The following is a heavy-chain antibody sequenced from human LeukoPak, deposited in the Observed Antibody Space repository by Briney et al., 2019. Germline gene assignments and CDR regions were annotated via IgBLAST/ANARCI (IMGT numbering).Heavy chain of an antibody. Sequence: GGSLRLSCAASGFTFSSYAMSWVRQAPGKGLEWVSGISGSGDNTYYADSVKGRFTISRDNSKNTLYVQVNSLGTEDTAVYYCAKSPAGDYFDYWGQGTLVTVSS. CDR3: AKSPAGDYFDY. V-gene: IGHV3-23*01. D-gene: IGHD7-27*01. CDR1: GFTFSSYA. J-gene: IGHJ4*02. CDR2: ISGSGDNT.